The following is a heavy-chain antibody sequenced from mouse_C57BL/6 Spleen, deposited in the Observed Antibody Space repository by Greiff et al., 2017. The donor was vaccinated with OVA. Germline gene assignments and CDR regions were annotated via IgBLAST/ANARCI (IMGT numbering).Heavy chain of an antibody. CDR2: IYPGSGST. J-gene: IGHJ1*03. Sequence: QVQLQQPGAELVKPGASVKMSCKASGYTFTSYWITWVKQRPGQGLEWIGDIYPGSGSTNYTEKFKSKATLTVDTSSSTAYMQLSSLTSADSAVYYCALYSNPYWCFDVWGTGTTVTVSS. CDR1: GYTFTSYW. D-gene: IGHD2-5*01. V-gene: IGHV1-55*01. CDR3: ALYSNPYWCFDV.